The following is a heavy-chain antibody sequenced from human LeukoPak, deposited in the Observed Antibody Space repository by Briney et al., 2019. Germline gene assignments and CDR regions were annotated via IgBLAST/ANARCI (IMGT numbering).Heavy chain of an antibody. D-gene: IGHD3-10*01. Sequence: GASVKVSCKASGYTFTSYGISWVRQAPGQGLERMGWISAYNGNTNYAQKLQGRVTMTTDTSTSTAYMELRSLRSDDTAVYYCAVGVRGSGSYQIWGHAFDIWGQGTMVTVSS. CDR3: AVGVRGSGSYQIWGHAFDI. J-gene: IGHJ3*02. CDR2: ISAYNGNT. CDR1: GYTFTSYG. V-gene: IGHV1-18*01.